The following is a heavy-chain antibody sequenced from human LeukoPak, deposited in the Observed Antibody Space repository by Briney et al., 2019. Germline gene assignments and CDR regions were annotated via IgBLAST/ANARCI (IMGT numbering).Heavy chain of an antibody. CDR2: ISYDGSNK. Sequence: GGSLRLSCAASGFTFSSYAMHWVRQAPGKGLEWVAVISYDGSNKYYADSVKGRFTISRDNSKNTLYLQMNSLRAEDTAVYYCARLGQHRSFDYWGQGTLVTVSS. V-gene: IGHV3-30-3*01. CDR3: ARLGQHRSFDY. J-gene: IGHJ4*02. D-gene: IGHD2-2*01. CDR1: GFTFSSYA.